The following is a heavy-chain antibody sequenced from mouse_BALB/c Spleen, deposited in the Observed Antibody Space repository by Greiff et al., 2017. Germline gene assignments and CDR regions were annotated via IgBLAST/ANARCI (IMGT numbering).Heavy chain of an antibody. D-gene: IGHD2-4*01. Sequence: EVKLQESGGGLVQPGGSRKLSCAASGFTFSSFGMHWVRQAPEKGLEWVAYISSGSSTIYYADTVKGRFTISRDNPKNTLFLQMTSLRSEDTAMYYCARYDYDSYYFDYWGQGTTLTVSS. CDR3: ARYDYDSYYFDY. J-gene: IGHJ2*01. V-gene: IGHV5-17*02. CDR1: GFTFSSFG. CDR2: ISSGSSTI.